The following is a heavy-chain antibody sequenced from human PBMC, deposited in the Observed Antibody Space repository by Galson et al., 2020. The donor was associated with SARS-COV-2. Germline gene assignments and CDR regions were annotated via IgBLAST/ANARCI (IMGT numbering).Heavy chain of an antibody. CDR2: ISHSGGT. V-gene: IGHV4-30-2*01. CDR1: GTSISSGSYS. CDR3: ARLYYGEYAAEAFDV. D-gene: IGHD4-17*01. Sequence: SETLSLTCAVSGTSISSGSYSWNWIRQPPGKGLEWIGYISHSGGTYYNPSLKSRVTISGDRSKNQFSLRLSSVTAADTAVYYCARLYYGEYAAEAFDVWGPGTRVTVAS. J-gene: IGHJ3*01.